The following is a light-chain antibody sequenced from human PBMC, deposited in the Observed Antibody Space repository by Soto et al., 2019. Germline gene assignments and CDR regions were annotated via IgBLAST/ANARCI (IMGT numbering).Light chain of an antibody. J-gene: IGLJ2*01. Sequence: QSVLTQPPSASGSPGQSVTISCTGTSSDVGGYNYVSWYQQHPGKTPKLMIYEVTKRPSGVPDRFSGSKSGNTASLTVSGLQAEDEADYYCSSNAGSIVIFGGGTQLTVL. CDR3: SSNAGSIVI. CDR2: EVT. V-gene: IGLV2-8*01. CDR1: SSDVGGYNY.